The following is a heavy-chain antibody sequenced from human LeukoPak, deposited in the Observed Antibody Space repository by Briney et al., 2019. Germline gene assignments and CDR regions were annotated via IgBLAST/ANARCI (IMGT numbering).Heavy chain of an antibody. CDR1: GFTFSNYA. J-gene: IGHJ4*02. CDR3: AKEGHSFNSIWDYFDS. Sequence: GGSLRLSCAASGFTFSNYAMSWVRQAPGKGLEWVSGIGGGDTYYADSVKGRFTISRDNSKNTVELQMSSLRAEDTAVYYCAKEGHSFNSIWDYFDSWGQGTLVTVSS. V-gene: IGHV3-23*01. D-gene: IGHD2-15*01. CDR2: IGGGDT.